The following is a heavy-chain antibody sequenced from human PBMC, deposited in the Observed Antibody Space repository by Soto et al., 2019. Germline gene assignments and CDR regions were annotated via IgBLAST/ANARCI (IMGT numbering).Heavy chain of an antibody. CDR2: ISSSSSYI. J-gene: IGHJ1*01. CDR1: GFTVSTYS. D-gene: IGHD6-19*01. CDR3: ARAHSPYSSGHEYFQH. V-gene: IGHV3-21*01. Sequence: GSLRLFCSAYGFTVSTYSMNWVRQAPGKGLEWVSSISSSSSYIYYADSVKGRFTISRDNAKNSLYLQMNSLRAEDTAVYYCARAHSPYSSGHEYFQHWGQGT.